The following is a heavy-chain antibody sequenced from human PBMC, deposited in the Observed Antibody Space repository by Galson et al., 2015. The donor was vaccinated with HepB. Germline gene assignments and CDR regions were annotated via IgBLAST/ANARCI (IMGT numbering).Heavy chain of an antibody. CDR3: AIGVASITLPPKIYYMDV. J-gene: IGHJ6*04. V-gene: IGHV1-69*13. CDR2: IIPIFGAP. CDR1: GDTFRRYA. Sequence: SVKVSCKASGDTFRRYAIGWVRQAPGQGLEWMGGIIPIFGAPIYAQKFQGRVTITADESTSTAYMELSSLSSEETAVYYCAIGVASITLPPKIYYMDVWCKSTTVTVSS. D-gene: IGHD5-12*01.